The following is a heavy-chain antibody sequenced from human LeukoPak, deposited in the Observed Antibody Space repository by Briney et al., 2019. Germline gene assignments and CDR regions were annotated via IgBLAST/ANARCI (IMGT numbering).Heavy chain of an antibody. D-gene: IGHD3-3*01. Sequence: SETLSLTCTVSGGSISSYFWSWIRRPPGKGLEWIGYIYYSGSTNYNPSLKSRVTFSVDTSKNQFSLKLSSVTAADTAVYYCARSRGFGVVNTDYWGQGTLVTVSS. CDR3: ARSRGFGVVNTDY. V-gene: IGHV4-59*01. CDR1: GGSISSYF. J-gene: IGHJ4*02. CDR2: IYYSGST.